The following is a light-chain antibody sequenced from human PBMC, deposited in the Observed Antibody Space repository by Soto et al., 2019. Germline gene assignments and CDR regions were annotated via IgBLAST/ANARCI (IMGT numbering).Light chain of an antibody. CDR2: STN. CDR3: VLYMGSGISV. J-gene: IGLJ3*02. Sequence: QTVVTQEPSFSVSPGGTVTLTCGLSSGSVSTSYYPSWYQQTPGQAPRTLIYSTNTRSSGVPGRFSGSILGNKAALALAGAEADYGSDYYCVLYMGSGISVFGGGTKLTVL. V-gene: IGLV8-61*01. CDR1: SGSVSTSYY.